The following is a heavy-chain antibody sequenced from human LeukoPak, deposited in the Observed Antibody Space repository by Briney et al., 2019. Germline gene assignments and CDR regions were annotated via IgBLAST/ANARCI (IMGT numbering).Heavy chain of an antibody. CDR2: IYYSGST. J-gene: IGHJ3*02. CDR3: VREKRRITIFGVVTPGDAFDI. CDR1: GGSISSYY. D-gene: IGHD3-3*01. V-gene: IGHV4-59*01. Sequence: SETLSLTCTVSGGSISSYYWSWIRQPPGKGLEWIGYIYYSGSTNYNPSLKSRVTISVDTSKNQFSLKLSSVTAADTAVYYCVREKRRITIFGVVTPGDAFDIWGQGTMVTVSS.